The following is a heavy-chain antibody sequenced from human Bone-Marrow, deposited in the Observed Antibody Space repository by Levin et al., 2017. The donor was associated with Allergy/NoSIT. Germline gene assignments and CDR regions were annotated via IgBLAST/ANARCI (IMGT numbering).Heavy chain of an antibody. J-gene: IGHJ6*03. V-gene: IGHV3-30*18. CDR1: GFTFSSYG. CDR2: ISYDGSNK. CDR3: AKDRRALPQLARGYYYYYMDV. Sequence: GGSLRLSCAASGFTFSSYGMHWVRQAPGKGLEWVAVISYDGSNKYYADSVKGRFTISRDNSKNTLYLQMNSLRAEDTAVYYCAKDRRALPQLARGYYYYYMDVWGKGTTVTVSS. D-gene: IGHD1-26*01.